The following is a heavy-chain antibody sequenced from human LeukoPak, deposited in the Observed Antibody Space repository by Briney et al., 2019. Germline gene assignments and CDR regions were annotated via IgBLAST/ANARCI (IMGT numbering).Heavy chain of an antibody. CDR2: INPNSGGT. J-gene: IGHJ4*02. D-gene: IGHD6-13*01. CDR3: ARVKEGSSWYFDY. CDR1: RYTFTRYY. V-gene: IGHV1-2*02. Sequence: ASVKVSCKASRYTFTRYYMHWVRQAPGHGLEWMGWINPNSGGTNYAQKFQGRVTMTRDTSISTAYMELSRLRSDDTAVYYCARVKEGSSWYFDYWGQGTLVTVSS.